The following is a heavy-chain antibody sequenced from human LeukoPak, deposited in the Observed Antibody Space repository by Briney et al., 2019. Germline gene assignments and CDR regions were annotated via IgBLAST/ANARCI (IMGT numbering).Heavy chain of an antibody. J-gene: IGHJ4*02. CDR1: GFTFNSYW. CDR3: ARGPLGYCSVTSCSFDS. Sequence: GGSLRLSCAASGFTFNSYWMSWVRQAPGKGLEWVANINQDGSENYYLDSVKGRFTISRDNAKNSLYLQMNSLRAEDTAVYYCARGPLGYCSVTSCSFDSWRQGTLVTVSS. D-gene: IGHD2-2*01. CDR2: INQDGSEN. V-gene: IGHV3-7*01.